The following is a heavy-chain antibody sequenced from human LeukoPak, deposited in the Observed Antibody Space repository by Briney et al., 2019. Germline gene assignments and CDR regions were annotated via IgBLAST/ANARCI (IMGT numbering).Heavy chain of an antibody. CDR3: ARNYYDSSGYGPFDY. D-gene: IGHD3-22*01. CDR2: IYYSGST. J-gene: IGHJ4*02. CDR1: GFSLSTSGVG. V-gene: IGHV4-31*03. Sequence: SGPTLVKPTQTLTLTCTFSGFSLSTSGVGVGWIRQHPGKGLEWIGHIYYSGSTYYNPSLKSRVTISVDTSKNQFSLKLSSVTAADTAVYYCARNYYDSSGYGPFDYWGQGTLVTVSS.